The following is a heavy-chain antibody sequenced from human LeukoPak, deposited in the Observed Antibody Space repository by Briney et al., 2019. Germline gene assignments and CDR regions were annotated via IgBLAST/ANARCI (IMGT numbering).Heavy chain of an antibody. CDR1: GASISNNNW. D-gene: IGHD2-2*02. V-gene: IGHV4-4*02. CDR3: ARHRKYCSSTSCYTNWFDP. Sequence: KASGTLSLTCSVSGASISNNNWWNWMRQPPGKGLEWIGDIFHAGSTNYNPSLKSRVTISLDKSKNQFSLKLSSVTAADTAVYYCARHRKYCSSTSCYTNWFDPWGQGTLVTVSS. J-gene: IGHJ5*02. CDR2: IFHAGST.